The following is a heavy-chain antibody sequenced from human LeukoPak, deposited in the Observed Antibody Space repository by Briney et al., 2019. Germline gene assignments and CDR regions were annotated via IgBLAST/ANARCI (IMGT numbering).Heavy chain of an antibody. V-gene: IGHV1-69*13. CDR1: GYTFTSYA. D-gene: IGHD6-19*01. J-gene: IGHJ4*02. CDR3: VSSGPAVIANFDY. CDR2: IIPIFGTA. Sequence: SVKVSCKASGYTFTSYAISWVRQAPGQGLEWMGGIIPIFGTANYAQKFQGRVTITADEFTSTAYMELSSLRSEDTAVYYCVSSGPAVIANFDYWGQGTLVTVSS.